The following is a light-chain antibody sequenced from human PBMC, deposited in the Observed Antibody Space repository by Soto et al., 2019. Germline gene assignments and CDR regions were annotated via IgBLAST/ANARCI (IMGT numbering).Light chain of an antibody. J-gene: IGKJ1*01. CDR2: AAS. Sequence: DIQLTQSPSFLSASVGDRVTITCRASQGISSYLAWYQQKPGKAPKLLIYAASTLQSGVPSRFSGSGSGTEFTLTISSLQPEDFAVYYCQQYNNWPHGTFGQGTKVEIK. CDR3: QQYNNWPHGT. V-gene: IGKV1-9*01. CDR1: QGISSY.